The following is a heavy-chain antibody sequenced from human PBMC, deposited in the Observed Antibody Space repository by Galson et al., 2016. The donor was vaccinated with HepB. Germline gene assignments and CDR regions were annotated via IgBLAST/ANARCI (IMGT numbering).Heavy chain of an antibody. J-gene: IGHJ4*02. CDR1: GGSITTGDYY. V-gene: IGHV4-30-4*01. D-gene: IGHD3-22*01. Sequence: TLSLTCTVSGGSITTGDYYWTWIRQPPGKGLEWIGYIYYSGTTYYNPSLKSRVSISVDISQNQFSLNLISMTAADTAVYYCARIQPQYYSHSSGPIDYWGQGTLVTVSS. CDR3: ARIQPQYYSHSSGPIDY. CDR2: IYYSGTT.